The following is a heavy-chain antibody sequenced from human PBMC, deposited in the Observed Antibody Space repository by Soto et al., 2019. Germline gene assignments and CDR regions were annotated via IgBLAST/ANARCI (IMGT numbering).Heavy chain of an antibody. CDR2: IRPNRDDT. CDR1: GFTLSTCS. CDR3: VPISYAFWGRYTDFNY. V-gene: IGHV3-23*01. J-gene: IGHJ4*01. D-gene: IGHD3-3*01. Sequence: PGGSLRLSCAACGFTLSTCSISWVRQAPWKGLEWVSAIRPNRDDTFYADSVKGRFTISRDDSENTVYLQMNSLRTDDTALYYSVPISYAFWGRYTDFNYLGRRTLVAFCS.